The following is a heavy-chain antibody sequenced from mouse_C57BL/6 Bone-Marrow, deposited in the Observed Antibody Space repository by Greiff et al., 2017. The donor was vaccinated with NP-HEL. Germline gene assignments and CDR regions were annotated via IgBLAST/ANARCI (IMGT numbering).Heavy chain of an antibody. CDR1: GYTFTDYN. CDR2: INPNNGGT. J-gene: IGHJ4*01. Sequence: VQLKESGPELVKPGASVKMSCKASGYTFTDYNMHWVKQSHGKSLEWIGYINPNNGGTSYNQKFKGKATLTVNKSSSTAYMELRSLTSEDSAVYYCARGGVYPWAMDYWGQGTSVTVSS. V-gene: IGHV1-22*01. CDR3: ARGGVYPWAMDY.